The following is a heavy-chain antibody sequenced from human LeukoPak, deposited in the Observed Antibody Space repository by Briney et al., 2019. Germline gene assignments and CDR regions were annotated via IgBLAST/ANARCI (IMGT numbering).Heavy chain of an antibody. CDR3: SRGLHDYGDSNYYFDQ. CDR2: IRKKGYGETT. J-gene: IGHJ4*02. D-gene: IGHD4-17*01. V-gene: IGHV3-49*03. CDR1: GFSFGDDA. Sequence: GGSLRLSCTASGFSFGDDAWSWFRQAPGRGLEFVSFIRKKGYGETTDYAASVRGRFTISRDDAKSTAYQQMNSLEIEDTALYYCSRGLHDYGDSNYYFDQWGRGTQVTVSS.